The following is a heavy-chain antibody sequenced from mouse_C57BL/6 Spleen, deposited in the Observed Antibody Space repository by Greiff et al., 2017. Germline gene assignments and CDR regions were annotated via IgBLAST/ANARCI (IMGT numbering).Heavy chain of an antibody. J-gene: IGHJ2*01. D-gene: IGHD1-1*01. Sequence: VQLKESGPGLVKPSQSLSLTCSVTGYSITSGYYWNWIRQFPGNKLEWMGYISYDGSNNYNPSLKNRISITRDTSKNQFFLKLNSVTTEDTATYYGAREYYGYFDYWGQGTTLTVSS. V-gene: IGHV3-6*01. CDR2: ISYDGSN. CDR1: GYSITSGYY. CDR3: AREYYGYFDY.